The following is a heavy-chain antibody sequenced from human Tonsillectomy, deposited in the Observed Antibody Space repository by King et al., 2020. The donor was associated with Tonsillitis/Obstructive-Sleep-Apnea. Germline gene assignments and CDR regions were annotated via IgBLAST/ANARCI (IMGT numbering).Heavy chain of an antibody. Sequence: QLVQSGAEVKKPGASVKVSCKVSGYTLTELSMHWVRQAPGKGLEWMGGFDPEDGETIYAQKFQGSVTMTEDTSTDTAYMELSSLRSEDTAVYFCATCEAIPDAFDIWGQGTMVTVSS. CDR3: ATCEAIPDAFDI. CDR2: FDPEDGET. V-gene: IGHV1-24*01. CDR1: GYTLTELS. D-gene: IGHD2-2*02. J-gene: IGHJ3*02.